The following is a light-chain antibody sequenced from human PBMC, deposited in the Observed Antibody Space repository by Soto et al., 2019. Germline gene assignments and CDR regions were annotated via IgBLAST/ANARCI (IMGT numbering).Light chain of an antibody. CDR3: QHYDSARWT. J-gene: IGKJ1*01. CDR2: GAS. Sequence: EIVLTQSPGTLSLSPGERATLSCRASQSVSSNLAWYQQKPGQAPRLLIYGASTRATGIPARFSGSGSGTDFSLTISRLEPEDFAVYYCQHYDSARWTFGLGTKVDIK. CDR1: QSVSSN. V-gene: IGKV3-20*01.